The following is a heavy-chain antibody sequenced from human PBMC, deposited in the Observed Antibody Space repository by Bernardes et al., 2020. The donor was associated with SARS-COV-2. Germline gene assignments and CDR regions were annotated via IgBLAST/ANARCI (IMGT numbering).Heavy chain of an antibody. V-gene: IGHV4-59*01. J-gene: IGHJ2*01. D-gene: IGHD3-10*01. CDR1: GGSIGSCY. CDR2: IYYSGST. Sequence: SETLSLTCTVSGGSIGSCYWAWIHQRPGKGLEWIGYIYYSGSTNYNPSLKSRVTISVDRSQNQFSLNLSSVTPADTAVYYCARDLSHLVRRGFDLWGRGTLVTVSS. CDR3: ARDLSHLVRRGFDL.